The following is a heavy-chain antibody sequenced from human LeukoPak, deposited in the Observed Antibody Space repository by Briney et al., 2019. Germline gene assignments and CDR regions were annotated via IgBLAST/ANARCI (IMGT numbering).Heavy chain of an antibody. Sequence: GGSLRLSCAASGFPFSSYYVNWVRQAPGKGLEWVSYISTSSSTIYYADSVKGRFTISRDNAKKSLYLQMNSLRDEDTAVYYCARGVDYWGQGTLVTVSS. V-gene: IGHV3-48*02. D-gene: IGHD1-26*01. J-gene: IGHJ4*02. CDR2: ISTSSSTI. CDR3: ARGVDY. CDR1: GFPFSSYY.